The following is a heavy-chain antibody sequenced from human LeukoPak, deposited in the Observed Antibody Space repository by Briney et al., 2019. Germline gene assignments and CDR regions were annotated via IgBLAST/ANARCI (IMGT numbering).Heavy chain of an antibody. J-gene: IGHJ4*02. Sequence: PGGSLSLSCAASGFTFSTNYMSCVRQAPGKGLEGVSIIYAGGNTYYADPVKGRFTISRDNSKNTLYLQMNSLRAEDTAVYYCARRVWGTNRYTDCWGQGTLVTVSS. V-gene: IGHV3-53*01. CDR3: ARRVWGTNRYTDC. CDR2: IYAGGNT. D-gene: IGHD3-16*02. CDR1: GFTFSTNY.